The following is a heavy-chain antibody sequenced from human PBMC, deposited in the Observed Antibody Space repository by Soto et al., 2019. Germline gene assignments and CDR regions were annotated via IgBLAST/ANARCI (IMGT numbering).Heavy chain of an antibody. CDR2: IYYSGST. Sequence: PSETLSLTWTVSGGSISSYYWSWIQQPPGKGLEWIGYIYYSGSTNYNPSLKSRVTISVDTSKNQFSLKLSSVTAADTAVYYCARDKSRAAQGWFDPWGQGTLVTVSS. V-gene: IGHV4-59*01. CDR3: ARDKSRAAQGWFDP. CDR1: GGSISSYY. J-gene: IGHJ5*02. D-gene: IGHD6-6*01.